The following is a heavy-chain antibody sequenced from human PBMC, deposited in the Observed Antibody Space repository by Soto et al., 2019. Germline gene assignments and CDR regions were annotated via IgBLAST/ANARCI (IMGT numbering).Heavy chain of an antibody. J-gene: IGHJ3*02. V-gene: IGHV3-23*01. CDR2: ISPSGDSP. Sequence: GGSLSLSCAASGFSFYSYAMNWVRQAPGQGPEWVSTISPSGDSPFYAASVKGRFTISRDNIKNTLNLQMNSLRVDDTATYYCARRGGSGWGPFDIWGQGTMVTVSS. CDR1: GFSFYSYA. D-gene: IGHD6-19*01. CDR3: ARRGGSGWGPFDI.